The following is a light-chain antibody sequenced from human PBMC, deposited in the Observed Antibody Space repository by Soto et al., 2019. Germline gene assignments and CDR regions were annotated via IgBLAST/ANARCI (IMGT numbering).Light chain of an antibody. V-gene: IGLV2-14*01. CDR2: AVS. CDR1: TSDVGRFNY. Sequence: QSVLTQPASVSGSPGRSITISCTGTTSDVGRFNYVSWYQQHPGEAPKLLIYAVSHRPSGVSNRFSGSKSGNTASLTISGLQAEDEGDYYCSSFTRSTTLEVVFGGGTKVTVL. CDR3: SSFTRSTTLEVV. J-gene: IGLJ2*01.